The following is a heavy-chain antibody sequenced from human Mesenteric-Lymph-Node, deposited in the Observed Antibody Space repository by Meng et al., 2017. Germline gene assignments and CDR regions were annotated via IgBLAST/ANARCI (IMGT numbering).Heavy chain of an antibody. J-gene: IGHJ4*02. Sequence: GESLKISCAASGFTFSSYEMNWVRQAPGKGLEWVSYISSSGSTIYYADSVKGRFTISRDNAKNSLYLEMNNLRAEDTAVYYCALDPPDDEYLGDRGYWGQGTSVTVSS. CDR1: GFTFSSYE. V-gene: IGHV3-48*03. D-gene: IGHD2-21*01. CDR3: ALDPPDDEYLGDRGY. CDR2: ISSSGSTI.